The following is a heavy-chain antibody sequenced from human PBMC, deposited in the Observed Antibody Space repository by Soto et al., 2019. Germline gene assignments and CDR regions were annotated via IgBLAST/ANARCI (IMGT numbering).Heavy chain of an antibody. Sequence: VEVSCKASGYTFTSYGMSWVRQAQGQGLELMGWISAYNGNTNYAQKLQGRVTMTTDTSTSTAYMELRSLRSDDTAVYYCARVDIVVVPAAIPYYYYGMDVWGQGTTVTVSS. CDR3: ARVDIVVVPAAIPYYYYGMDV. D-gene: IGHD2-2*03. CDR2: ISAYNGNT. CDR1: GYTFTSYG. V-gene: IGHV1-18*01. J-gene: IGHJ6*02.